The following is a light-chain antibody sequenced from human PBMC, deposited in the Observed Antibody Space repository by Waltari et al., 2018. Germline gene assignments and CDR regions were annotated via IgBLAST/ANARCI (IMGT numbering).Light chain of an antibody. Sequence: SYGLTQPPSVSVSPGQTARINCPGDVLTKEYGIWYQQKPGRAPVVVIFKDTERPPGIPERFSGSGSGTTVTLTITGVQAEDEADYYCQSTDTIGTTVVFGGGTRLIAL. V-gene: IGLV3-25*03. J-gene: IGLJ2*01. CDR1: VLTKEY. CDR3: QSTDTIGTTVV. CDR2: KDT.